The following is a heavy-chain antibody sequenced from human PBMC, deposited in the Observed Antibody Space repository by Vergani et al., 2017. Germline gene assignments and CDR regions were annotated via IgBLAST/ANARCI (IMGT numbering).Heavy chain of an antibody. Sequence: QLQLQESGPGLVKPSETLSLTCTVSGGSISSYYWSWIRQPPGKGLEWIGYIYYSGSTNYNPSLKSRVTISVDTSKNQFSLKLSSVTAADTAVYYCARVQRCSSTSCYSAFDIWGQGTMVTVSS. V-gene: IGHV4-59*01. D-gene: IGHD2-2*01. J-gene: IGHJ3*02. CDR1: GGSISSYY. CDR3: ARVQRCSSTSCYSAFDI. CDR2: IYYSGST.